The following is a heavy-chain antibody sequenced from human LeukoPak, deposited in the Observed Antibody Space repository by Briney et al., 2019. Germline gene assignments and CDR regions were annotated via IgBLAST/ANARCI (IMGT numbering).Heavy chain of an antibody. CDR3: ARVAAGYSVNYFDY. CDR1: GFTFSSYS. V-gene: IGHV3-48*02. Sequence: PGGSLRLSCAASGFTFSSYSMNWVRQAPGKGLEWVSYISTGSSTTYYADSVKGRFTISRDNVENSLYLQMNGLRDEDTAVYYCARVAAGYSVNYFDYWGQGTLVTVSS. CDR2: ISTGSSTT. D-gene: IGHD4-23*01. J-gene: IGHJ4*02.